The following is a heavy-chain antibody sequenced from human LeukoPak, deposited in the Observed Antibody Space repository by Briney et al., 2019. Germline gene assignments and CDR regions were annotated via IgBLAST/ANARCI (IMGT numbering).Heavy chain of an antibody. CDR2: ISPSGGST. J-gene: IGHJ4*02. D-gene: IGHD3-10*01. CDR3: ARDSPADYYGSGSYYRHFDY. V-gene: IGHV1-46*01. CDR1: GYTFTSNY. Sequence: ASVKVSCKAFGYTFTSNYMHWVRQAPGQGPEWMGVISPSGGSTTYAQKFQGRVTLTRDMSTSTDYLELSSLRSEDTAVYYCARDSPADYYGSGSYYRHFDYWGQGTLVTVSS.